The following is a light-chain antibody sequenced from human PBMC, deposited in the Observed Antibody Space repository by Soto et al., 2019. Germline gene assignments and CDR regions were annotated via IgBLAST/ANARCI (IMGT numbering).Light chain of an antibody. V-gene: IGKV3-11*01. CDR1: QIIGNY. CDR2: DIS. J-gene: IGKJ4*01. CDR3: QQRSNWPPT. Sequence: EIVLIQSPATLSLSPGERATLSCRASQIIGNYLAWYQQKPGQAPRFLMYDISKRATGVPARFSGSGSGTDFTLTISSLEPEDFAVYYCQQRSNWPPTFGGGTKVEIK.